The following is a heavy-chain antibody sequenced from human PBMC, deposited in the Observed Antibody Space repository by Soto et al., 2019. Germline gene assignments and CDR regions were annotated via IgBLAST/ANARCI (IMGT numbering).Heavy chain of an antibody. J-gene: IGHJ6*03. Sequence: GGSLRLSCAASGFTFSSYGMHWVRQAPGKGLEWVAVISYDGSNKYYADSVKGRFTISRDNSKNTLYLQMNSLRAEDTAVYYCAKDAEGSRYYDILTGYYPEYYYYYMDVWGKGTTVTVSS. V-gene: IGHV3-30*18. CDR3: AKDAEGSRYYDILTGYYPEYYYYYMDV. CDR2: ISYDGSNK. D-gene: IGHD3-9*01. CDR1: GFTFSSYG.